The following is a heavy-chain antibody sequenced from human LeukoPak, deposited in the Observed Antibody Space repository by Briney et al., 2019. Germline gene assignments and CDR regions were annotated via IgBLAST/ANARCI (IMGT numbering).Heavy chain of an antibody. CDR3: ARDTSPGITGTY. Sequence: SETLSLTCTVSGGSISSSSYYWGWIRQPPGKGLKWIGSIYHDGRIDYNQSLKSRVIITRDTSNDHYFLQLSSVTAADAAMYYCARDTSPGITGTYWGQGTLVTVSS. D-gene: IGHD1-20*01. CDR2: IYHDGRI. CDR1: GGSISSSSYY. J-gene: IGHJ4*02. V-gene: IGHV4-39*07.